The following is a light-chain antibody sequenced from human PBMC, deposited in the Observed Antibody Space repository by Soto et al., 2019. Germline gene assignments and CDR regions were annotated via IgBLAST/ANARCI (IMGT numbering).Light chain of an antibody. V-gene: IGKV3-15*01. CDR2: GAS. Sequence: TQSPGTLSVSLGERATLSCSASQSVTINVAWYQQKPGQAPRLLIYGASTRAAGIPARFSGSGSGTDFTLTISSLQFEDFAVYYCQQYNNWPRTFGQGTKVDIK. J-gene: IGKJ1*01. CDR1: QSVTIN. CDR3: QQYNNWPRT.